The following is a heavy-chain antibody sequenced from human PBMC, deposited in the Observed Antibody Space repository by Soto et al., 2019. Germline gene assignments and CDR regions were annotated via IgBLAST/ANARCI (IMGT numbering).Heavy chain of an antibody. CDR3: ASWYSSSWYAWRGPLVYYYYGMDV. CDR1: GFTFSSYW. Sequence: GGSLRLSCAASGFTFSSYWMSWVRQAPGKGLEWVANIKQDGSEKYYVDSVKGRFTISRDNAKNSLYLQMNSLRAEDTAVYYCASWYSSSWYAWRGPLVYYYYGMDVWGQGTTVTVS. V-gene: IGHV3-7*01. D-gene: IGHD6-13*01. J-gene: IGHJ6*02. CDR2: IKQDGSEK.